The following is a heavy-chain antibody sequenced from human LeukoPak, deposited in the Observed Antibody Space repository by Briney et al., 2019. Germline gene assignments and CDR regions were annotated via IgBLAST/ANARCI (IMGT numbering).Heavy chain of an antibody. V-gene: IGHV1-18*01. CDR2: ISAYNGHT. D-gene: IGHD3-3*01. J-gene: IGHJ4*02. CDR3: ARVYYDFWSGYYSSRPLDY. Sequence: ASVKVSCKASGYTFTTYGISWARQAPGQGLEWMGWISAYNGHTNYAQKLQGRVTMTTDTSTSTAYMELRSLRSDDTAVYYCARVYYDFWSGYYSSRPLDYWGQGTLITVSS. CDR1: GYTFTTYG.